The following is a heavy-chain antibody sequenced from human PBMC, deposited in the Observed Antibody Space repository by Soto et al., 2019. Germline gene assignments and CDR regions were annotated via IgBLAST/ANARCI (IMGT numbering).Heavy chain of an antibody. V-gene: IGHV3-53*01. D-gene: IGHD3-22*01. CDR1: GFTVSSNY. CDR2: IYSGGST. J-gene: IGHJ4*02. Sequence: EVQLVESGGGLIQPGGSLRLSCVASGFTVSSNYMSWVRQAPGKGLEWVSVIYSGGSTYYADSVKGRFTISIDNSKNTLYLQMNSLRAEDTAVYYCARNYYDSGGGFDYWCQGTLVTVSS. CDR3: ARNYYDSGGGFDY.